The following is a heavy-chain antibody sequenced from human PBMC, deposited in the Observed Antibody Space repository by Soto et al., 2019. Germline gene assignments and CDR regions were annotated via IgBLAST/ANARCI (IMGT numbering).Heavy chain of an antibody. J-gene: IGHJ2*01. CDR2: IIPLFGRA. Sequence: QLQLVQSGAEVKKPGSSVKVSCKASGGTFSSYAISWVRQAPGQGLEWMGGIIPLFGRANYAQKFQGRVTITAAASTSTAYMELSSLRSEDTAVYYCAQTLGLAAAGPGRFDLWGRGTLVTVSS. V-gene: IGHV1-69*12. CDR1: GGTFSSYA. D-gene: IGHD6-25*01. CDR3: AQTLGLAAAGPGRFDL.